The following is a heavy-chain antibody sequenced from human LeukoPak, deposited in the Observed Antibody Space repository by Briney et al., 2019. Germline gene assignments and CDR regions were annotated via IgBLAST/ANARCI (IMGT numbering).Heavy chain of an antibody. CDR3: ARVPRDSFFDY. J-gene: IGHJ4*02. CDR1: GFTFSSYA. D-gene: IGHD3/OR15-3a*01. CDR2: ISYDGSNK. V-gene: IGHV3-30-3*01. Sequence: GRSLRLSCAASGFTFSSYAMHWVRQAPGKGLEWVAVISYDGSNKYYADSVKGRFTISRDNSKNTLYLQMNSLRAEDTAVYYCARVPRDSFFDYWCQGTLVTVSS.